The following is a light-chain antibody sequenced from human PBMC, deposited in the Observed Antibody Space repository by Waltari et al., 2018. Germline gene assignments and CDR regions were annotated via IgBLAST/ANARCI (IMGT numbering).Light chain of an antibody. CDR3: QQYYATPNT. CDR1: QGISSY. Sequence: AIRMTQSPSSFSASTGDRVTITCRARQGISSYLAWYQQKPGKAPKLLIYAASTLQSGVPSRFSGSGSGTDFTLTISCLQSEDFATYYCQQYYATPNTFGQGTNVEIK. J-gene: IGKJ2*01. V-gene: IGKV1-8*01. CDR2: AAS.